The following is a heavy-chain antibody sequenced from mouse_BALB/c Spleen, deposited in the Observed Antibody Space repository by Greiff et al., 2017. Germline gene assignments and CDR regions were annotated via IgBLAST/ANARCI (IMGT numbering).Heavy chain of an antibody. CDR2: IYPGSGST. Sequence: QQPGSERVRPGASVKLSCKAPGYTFTSSWRHWVKQRHGQGLEWIGNIYPGSGSTNYDEKFKSKGTLTVDTSSSTAYMHLSSLTSEDSAVYYCTRGLSDFDYWGQGTTLTVSS. CDR3: TRGLSDFDY. CDR1: GYTFTSSW. D-gene: IGHD1-1*02. V-gene: IGHV1S22*01. J-gene: IGHJ2*01.